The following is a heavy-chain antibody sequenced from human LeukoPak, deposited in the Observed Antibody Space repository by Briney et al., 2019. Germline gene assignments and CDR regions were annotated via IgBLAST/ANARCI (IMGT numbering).Heavy chain of an antibody. CDR3: ARDSVERGYEYYFDY. D-gene: IGHD5-12*01. J-gene: IGHJ4*02. Sequence: ASVKVSCKASGYTFTSYGISWVRQAPGQGLEWMGWISAYNSNTNYAQKLQGRVTMTTDTSTSTAYMELRSLRSDDTAVYYCARDSVERGYEYYFDYWGQGTLVTVSS. CDR1: GYTFTSYG. CDR2: ISAYNSNT. V-gene: IGHV1-18*01.